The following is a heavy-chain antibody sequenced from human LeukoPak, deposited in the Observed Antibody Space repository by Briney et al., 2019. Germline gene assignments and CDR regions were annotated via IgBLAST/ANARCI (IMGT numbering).Heavy chain of an antibody. CDR2: ISSDGGST. CDR1: GFTFSMYA. V-gene: IGHV3-64*01. Sequence: PGGSLRLCCAASGFTFSMYAMHWVRQAPGKGLEYVSAISSDGGSTYYTNSVKGRFTISRDNSKNTLYLQMGSLRAEDMAVYYCVNYGMDVWGQGTTVTVSS. J-gene: IGHJ6*02. CDR3: VNYGMDV.